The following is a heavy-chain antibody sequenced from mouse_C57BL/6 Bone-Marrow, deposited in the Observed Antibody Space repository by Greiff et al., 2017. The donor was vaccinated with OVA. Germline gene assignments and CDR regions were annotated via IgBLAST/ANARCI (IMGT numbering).Heavy chain of an antibody. V-gene: IGHV1-19*01. CDR2: INPYNGGT. CDR3: ARSDYAWFAY. D-gene: IGHD2-4*01. Sequence: VQLKQSGPVLVKPGASVKMSCKASGYTFTDYYMNWVKQSHGKSLEWIGVINPYNGGTSYNQKFKGKATLTVDKSSSTAYMELNSLTSEDSAVYYCARSDYAWFAYWGQGTLVTVSA. CDR1: GYTFTDYY. J-gene: IGHJ3*01.